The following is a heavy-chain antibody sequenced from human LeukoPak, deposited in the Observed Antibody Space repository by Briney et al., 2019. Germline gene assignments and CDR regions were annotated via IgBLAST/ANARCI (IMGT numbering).Heavy chain of an antibody. CDR1: GGSTSSGDYY. CDR2: ISNRGRT. V-gene: IGHV4-31*03. Sequence: TLSLTCTVSGGSTSSGDYYWSWIRQHPGKGLGWIGYISNRGRTYYNPSLKSRLTISVDTSRNQFSLKLSSVTAADTAVYHRARASRLGELSLGYWGQGTLVTVSS. CDR3: ARASRLGELSLGY. J-gene: IGHJ4*02. D-gene: IGHD3-16*02.